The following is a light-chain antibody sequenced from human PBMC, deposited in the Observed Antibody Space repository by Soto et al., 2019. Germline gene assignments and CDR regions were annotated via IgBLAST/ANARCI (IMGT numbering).Light chain of an antibody. Sequence: QSVLTQPASVSGSPGRSITISCTGASSDVGGYNYVSWYQQRPDEAPKLMIYDVNNRPSGVSNRFSGSKSGNTASLTIFGLQAEDEADYYCSSYTSSITYVFGTGTKVTVL. V-gene: IGLV2-14*01. CDR1: SSDVGGYNY. J-gene: IGLJ1*01. CDR2: DVN. CDR3: SSYTSSITYV.